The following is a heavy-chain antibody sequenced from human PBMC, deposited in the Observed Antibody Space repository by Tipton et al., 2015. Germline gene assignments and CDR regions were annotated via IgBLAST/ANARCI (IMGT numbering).Heavy chain of an antibody. CDR1: GGSISSNSYY. CDR3: ARHKRLSRDGYNQHHFDY. D-gene: IGHD5-24*01. Sequence: GLVKPSETLSLTCTVSGGSISSNSYYWDWIRQPPGKGLEWIGSIYYSGSTYYNPSLKSRVTISVDTSKNHFSLKLSSVTATDTAVYNCARHKRLSRDGYNQHHFDYWGQGTLVTVSS. V-gene: IGHV4-39*01. J-gene: IGHJ4*02. CDR2: IYYSGST.